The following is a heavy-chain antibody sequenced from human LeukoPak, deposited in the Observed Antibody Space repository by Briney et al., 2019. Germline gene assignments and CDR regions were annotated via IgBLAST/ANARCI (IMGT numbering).Heavy chain of an antibody. Sequence: SGGSLRLSCAASGFAFSTYGMHWVRQAPGKGLEWVALVWYDGSSKYYADSVKGRFTISRDNSKNTLYLQMNSLRAEDTAIYYCVTRGTTATKYIDQWGQGTLVTVSS. CDR1: GFAFSTYG. CDR2: VWYDGSSK. D-gene: IGHD1-1*01. CDR3: VTRGTTATKYIDQ. V-gene: IGHV3-33*08. J-gene: IGHJ4*02.